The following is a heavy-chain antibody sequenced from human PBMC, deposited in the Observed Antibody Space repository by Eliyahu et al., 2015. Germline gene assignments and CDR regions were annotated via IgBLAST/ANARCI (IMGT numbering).Heavy chain of an antibody. D-gene: IGHD3-9*01. CDR2: IKSKTDGGTT. CDR1: GFXFXNAW. CDR3: TTDPILSAYYDILTGYYPGSGY. J-gene: IGHJ4*02. Sequence: EVQLVESGGGLVKPGGSLRLSCAASGFXFXNAWXSXVXXXPGKGLEWVGRIKSKTDGGTTDYAAPVKGRFTISRDDSKNTLYLQMNSLKTEDTAVYYCTTDPILSAYYDILTGYYPGSGYWGQGTLVTVSS. V-gene: IGHV3-15*01.